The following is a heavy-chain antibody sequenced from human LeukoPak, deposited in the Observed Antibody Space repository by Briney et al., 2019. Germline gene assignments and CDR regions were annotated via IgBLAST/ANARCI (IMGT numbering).Heavy chain of an antibody. CDR1: GGTFSSYA. J-gene: IGHJ4*02. CDR3: ARENPTKIAAAGTGYFDY. D-gene: IGHD6-13*01. CDR2: IIPILGIA. Sequence: SVKVSCKASGGTFSSYAISWVRQAPGQGLEWMGRIIPILGIANYAQKFQGRVTITADKSTSTAYMELSSLRSEDTAVYYCARENPTKIAAAGTGYFDYWGQGTLVTVSS. V-gene: IGHV1-69*04.